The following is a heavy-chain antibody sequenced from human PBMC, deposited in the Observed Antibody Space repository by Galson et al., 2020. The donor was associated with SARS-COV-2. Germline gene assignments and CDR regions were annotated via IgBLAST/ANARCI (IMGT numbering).Heavy chain of an antibody. V-gene: IGHV3-43*01. D-gene: IGHD6-13*01. CDR1: GFTFDYYT. CDR3: AKERTTSSWYYFDS. CDR2: ITWDGATT. J-gene: IGHJ4*02. Sequence: GGSLKISCAASGFTFDYYTLHWVRQLPGKGLEWVSLITWDGATTYYADSVEGRFTISRDNSKNSLYLEMNSLRPEDTAFYYCAKERTTSSWYYFDSWGQGTLVTVSS.